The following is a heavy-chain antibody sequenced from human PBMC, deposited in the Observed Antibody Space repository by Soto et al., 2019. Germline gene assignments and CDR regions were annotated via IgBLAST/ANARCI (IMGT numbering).Heavy chain of an antibody. V-gene: IGHV5-10-1*01. D-gene: IGHD6-19*01. Sequence: PGASLKISCKGCGYSFTSYWISWVRQMPGKGLEWMGRIDPSDSYTNYSPSFQGHVTISADKSISTAYLQWSSLKASDTAMYYCARVQGAVAGIDYYYYGMDVWGQGTTVTVSS. CDR1: GYSFTSYW. J-gene: IGHJ6*02. CDR2: IDPSDSYT. CDR3: ARVQGAVAGIDYYYYGMDV.